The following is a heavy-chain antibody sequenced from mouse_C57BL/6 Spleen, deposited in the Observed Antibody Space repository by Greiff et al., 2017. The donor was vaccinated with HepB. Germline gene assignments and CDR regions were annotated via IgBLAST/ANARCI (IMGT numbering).Heavy chain of an antibody. CDR1: GYTFTSYW. D-gene: IGHD3-2*02. J-gene: IGHJ2*01. CDR3: ARSLDSSGYHFDY. Sequence: VQLQQPGAELVKPGASVKLSCKASGYTFTSYWMQWVKQRPGQGLEWIGEIDPSDSYTNYNQKFKGKATLTVDTSSSTAYMQPSSLTSEDSAVYYCARSLDSSGYHFDYWGQGTTLTVSS. V-gene: IGHV1-50*01. CDR2: IDPSDSYT.